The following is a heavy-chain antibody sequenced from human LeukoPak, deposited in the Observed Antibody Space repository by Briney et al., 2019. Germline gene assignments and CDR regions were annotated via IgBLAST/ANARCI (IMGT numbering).Heavy chain of an antibody. CDR1: GFTFGDYY. V-gene: IGHV3-11*01. J-gene: IGHJ4*02. CDR2: ISSSGSTI. Sequence: GGSLRLSCAASGFTFGDYYMSWIRQAPGKGLEWVSYISSSGSTIYYADSVKGRFTISRDNAKNSLYLQMNSLRAEDTAVYYCARDMVRGVIALDYWGQGTLVTVSS. CDR3: ARDMVRGVIALDY. D-gene: IGHD3-10*01.